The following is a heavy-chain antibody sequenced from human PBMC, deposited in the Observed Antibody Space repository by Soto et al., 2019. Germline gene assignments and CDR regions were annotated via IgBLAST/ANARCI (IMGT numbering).Heavy chain of an antibody. CDR3: TSPTYYYASGSFDY. V-gene: IGHV3-73*01. J-gene: IGHJ4*02. CDR2: IRSKATSYAT. Sequence: GGSLRLSCAASGFTFSGSAMHWVRQASGKWLEWVGRIRSKATSYATAYAASVKGRFTIPRDDSKNTAYLQMNSLKTEDTAVYFCTSPTYYYASGSFDYWGQGXLVTVYS. CDR1: GFTFSGSA. D-gene: IGHD3-10*01.